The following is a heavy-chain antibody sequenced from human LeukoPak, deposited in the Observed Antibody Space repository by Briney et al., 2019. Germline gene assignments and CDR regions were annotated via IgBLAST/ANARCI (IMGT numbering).Heavy chain of an antibody. CDR2: IIPIFGTA. CDR3: ASTPVVEQQSSRNSDY. Sequence: SVKVSCKASGYTFTSYAISWVRQAPGQGLEWMGGIIPIFGTANYAQKFQGRVTITTDESTSTAYMELSSLRSEDTAVYYCASTPVVEQQSSRNSDYWGQGTLVTVSS. CDR1: GYTFTSYA. V-gene: IGHV1-69*05. D-gene: IGHD6-13*01. J-gene: IGHJ4*02.